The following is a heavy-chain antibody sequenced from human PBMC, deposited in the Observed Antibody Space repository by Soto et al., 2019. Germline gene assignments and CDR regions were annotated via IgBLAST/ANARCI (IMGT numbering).Heavy chain of an antibody. V-gene: IGHV3-49*04. Sequence: EVQLVESGGGLVQPGRSLRVSCTGSGFTFGDYGVSWVRQAPGKGLEWIGFIRSKDNGGTTEYAASVRGRFSISRDDSKSIAFLQMNSLKTEDTAVYYCTRVGGYSKTDHWGQGTLVTVSS. J-gene: IGHJ4*02. D-gene: IGHD2-21*02. CDR1: GFTFGDYG. CDR3: TRVGGYSKTDH. CDR2: IRSKDNGGTT.